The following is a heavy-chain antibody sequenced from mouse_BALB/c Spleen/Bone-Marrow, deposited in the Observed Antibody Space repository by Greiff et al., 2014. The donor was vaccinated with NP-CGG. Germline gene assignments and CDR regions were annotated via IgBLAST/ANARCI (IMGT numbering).Heavy chain of an antibody. CDR3: ARFPFYYGSSFYYFDY. D-gene: IGHD1-1*01. Sequence: DLVKPGASVKLSCKASGYTLTSYWINWIKQRPGQGLEWIGRIAPGSGSTYYNEMFKGKATLTVDTSSSTAYIQLSSLSSEDSAVYFCARFPFYYGSSFYYFDYWGQGTTLTVSS. CDR2: IAPGSGST. J-gene: IGHJ2*01. V-gene: IGHV1S41*01. CDR1: GYTLTSYW.